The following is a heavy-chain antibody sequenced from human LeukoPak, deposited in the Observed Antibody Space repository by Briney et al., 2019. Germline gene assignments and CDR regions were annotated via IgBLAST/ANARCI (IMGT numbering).Heavy chain of an antibody. CDR3: ARDPAGGQDAFDI. Sequence: SETLSLTCTVSGGSISSYYWSWIRQPPGKGLEWIGYIYYSGSTNYNPSLKSRVTVSVDTSKNQFSLKLSSVTAADTAVYYCARDPAGGQDAFDIWGQGTMVTVSS. CDR1: GGSISSYY. J-gene: IGHJ3*02. CDR2: IYYSGST. V-gene: IGHV4-59*01. D-gene: IGHD1-1*01.